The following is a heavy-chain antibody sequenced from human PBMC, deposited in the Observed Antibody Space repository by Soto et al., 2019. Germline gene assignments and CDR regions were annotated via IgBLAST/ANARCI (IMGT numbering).Heavy chain of an antibody. CDR2: IYYSGST. CDR1: GGSISSGGYY. J-gene: IGHJ5*02. V-gene: IGHV4-31*03. D-gene: IGHD3-10*01. CDR3: ARAPITMGRGAPSYNWFDP. Sequence: SETLSLTCTVSGGSISSGGYYWSWIRQHPGKGLGWIGYIYYSGSTYYNPSLKSRVTISVDTSKNQFSLKLSSVTAADTAVYYCARAPITMGRGAPSYNWFDPWGQGTLVNVSS.